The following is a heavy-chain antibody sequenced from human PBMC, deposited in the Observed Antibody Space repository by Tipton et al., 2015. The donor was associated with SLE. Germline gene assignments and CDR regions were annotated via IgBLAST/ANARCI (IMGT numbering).Heavy chain of an antibody. CDR1: GGSISSHY. D-gene: IGHD4-11*01. CDR2: INYSGST. J-gene: IGHJ2*01. V-gene: IGHV4-59*11. CDR3: AREFLNPVTTVHYYFDL. Sequence: TLSLTCTVSGGSISSHYWSWFRPPPVKALEWIAYINYSGSTHYNPSLKSRVTMSVDTSKNNLSLKLISVTAADTAVYYCAREFLNPVTTVHYYFDLWGRGTLVTVSS.